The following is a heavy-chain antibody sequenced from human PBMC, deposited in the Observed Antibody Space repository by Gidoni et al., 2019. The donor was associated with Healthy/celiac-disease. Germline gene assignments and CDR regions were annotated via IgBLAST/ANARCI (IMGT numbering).Heavy chain of an antibody. CDR3: ARVLADCGGDCYGGLDY. Sequence: QVQLVQSGAEVTNPGAPVKVSCQASGFTFTSPDINWVRQATGQGLEWMGWLNPNSGNTGYAQKFQGRVTMTRNTSISTAYMELSSLRSGDTAVYYCARVLADCGGDCYGGLDYWGQGTLVTVSS. J-gene: IGHJ4*02. CDR1: GFTFTSPD. V-gene: IGHV1-8*01. CDR2: LNPNSGNT. D-gene: IGHD2-21*01.